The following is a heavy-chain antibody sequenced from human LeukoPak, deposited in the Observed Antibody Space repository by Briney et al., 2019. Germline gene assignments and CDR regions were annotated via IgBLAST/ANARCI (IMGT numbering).Heavy chain of an antibody. CDR3: AGSFSGSYHSAFDI. CDR2: IYYSGST. Sequence: SQALSLTCTVSGGSISSGDYYWSWIRQPPGKGLEWIGYIYYSGSTYYNPSLKSRVTLSVDTSKNQFSLKLSSVTAADTAVYYCAGSFSGSYHSAFDIWGQGTMVTVSS. J-gene: IGHJ3*02. V-gene: IGHV4-30-4*08. CDR1: GGSISSGDYY. D-gene: IGHD1-26*01.